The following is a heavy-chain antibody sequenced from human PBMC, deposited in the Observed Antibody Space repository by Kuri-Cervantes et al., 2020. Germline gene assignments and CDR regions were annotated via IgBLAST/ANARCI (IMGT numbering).Heavy chain of an antibody. Sequence: SETLSLTCTVSGGSFSSGNYFWTWIRQYPGKGLEWIGYIDNSGSTYYNPSLKSLVTISVDTSKTQFSLKLSSVTAADTAAYYCARGGDMTPDIWGQGTMVTVSS. CDR3: ARGGDMTPDI. V-gene: IGHV4-31*01. CDR1: GGSFSSGNYF. J-gene: IGHJ3*02. CDR2: IDNSGST. D-gene: IGHD3-10*01.